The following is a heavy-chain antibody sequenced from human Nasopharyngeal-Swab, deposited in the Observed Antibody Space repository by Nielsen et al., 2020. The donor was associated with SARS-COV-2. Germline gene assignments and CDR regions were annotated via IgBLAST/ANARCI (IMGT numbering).Heavy chain of an antibody. V-gene: IGHV7-4-1*02. D-gene: IGHD6-6*01. Sequence: WVRQAPGQGLEWMGWINTNTGSPTYAQGFTGRFVFSLDTSVSTAYLQISSLKAEDTAVYYCARSRAAPWFDPWGQGTLVTVSS. CDR3: ARSRAAPWFDP. CDR2: INTNTGSP. J-gene: IGHJ5*02.